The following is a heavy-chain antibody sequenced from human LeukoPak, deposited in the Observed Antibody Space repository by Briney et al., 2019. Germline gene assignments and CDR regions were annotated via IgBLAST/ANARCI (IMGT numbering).Heavy chain of an antibody. CDR2: ISGSGGST. D-gene: IGHD3-22*01. J-gene: IGHJ4*02. CDR3: AKDGGYYYDSSGYYPFDY. Sequence: GGSLRLSCAASGFTFSSYAMSWVRQAPGKGLEWVSAISGSGGSTYCADSVKGRFTISRDNSKNTLYLQMNSLRAEDTAVYYCAKDGGYYYDSSGYYPFDYWGQGTLVTVSS. CDR1: GFTFSSYA. V-gene: IGHV3-23*01.